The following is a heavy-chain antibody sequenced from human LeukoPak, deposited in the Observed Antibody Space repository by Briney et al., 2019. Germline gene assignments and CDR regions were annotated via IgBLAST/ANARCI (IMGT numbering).Heavy chain of an antibody. J-gene: IGHJ4*02. CDR1: GFRFGSYW. Sequence: GGSLRLSCAASGFRFGSYWMTWVRQAPGKGLEWVAHIKEDGSAENYVDSVKGRFSISRDNAKNSLYLQMNSLRAEDTAVYYCARVEGYSYGYFDYWGQGTLVTVSS. D-gene: IGHD5-18*01. V-gene: IGHV3-7*03. CDR2: IKEDGSAE. CDR3: ARVEGYSYGYFDY.